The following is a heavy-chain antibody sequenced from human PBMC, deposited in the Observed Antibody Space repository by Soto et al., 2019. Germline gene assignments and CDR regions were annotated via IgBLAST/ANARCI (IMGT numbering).Heavy chain of an antibody. CDR1: GGTFSSYT. Sequence: SVKVSCKASGGTFSSYTISWVRQAPGQGLEWMGRIIPILGIANYAQKFQGRVTITADKSTSTAYMELSSLRSEDTAVYYCARGRYYGSVSMDVWGQGTTVTVSS. CDR3: ARGRYYGSVSMDV. CDR2: IIPILGIA. D-gene: IGHD3-10*01. J-gene: IGHJ6*02. V-gene: IGHV1-69*02.